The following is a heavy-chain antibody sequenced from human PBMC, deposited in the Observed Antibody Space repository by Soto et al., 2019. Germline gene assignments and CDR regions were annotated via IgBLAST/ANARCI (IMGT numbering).Heavy chain of an antibody. CDR2: IYSGGST. J-gene: IGHJ4*02. CDR1: GFTVSSNY. D-gene: IGHD5-18*01. V-gene: IGHV3-53*01. Sequence: GSLRLSCAASGFTVSSNYMSWVRQAPGKGLEWVSVIYSGGSTYYADSVKGRFTISRDNSKNTLNLQMNSLRAEDTAVYYCARDRGDSYGPVYYFDYWGQGTLVTVSS. CDR3: ARDRGDSYGPVYYFDY.